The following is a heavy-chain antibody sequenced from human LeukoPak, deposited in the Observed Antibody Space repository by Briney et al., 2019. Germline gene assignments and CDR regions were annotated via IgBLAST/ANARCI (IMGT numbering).Heavy chain of an antibody. V-gene: IGHV3-33*06. CDR3: AKESDFWKTFDY. Sequence: PGGSLRLFCAASGFTFSSYGMHWVRQAPGKGLEWVAVIWYDGSNKYYADSVKGRFTISRDNSKNTLYLPMNSLSAGDTAVYYCAKESDFWKTFDYWGEGTLVTVSS. CDR2: IWYDGSNK. J-gene: IGHJ4*02. D-gene: IGHD3-3*01. CDR1: GFTFSSYG.